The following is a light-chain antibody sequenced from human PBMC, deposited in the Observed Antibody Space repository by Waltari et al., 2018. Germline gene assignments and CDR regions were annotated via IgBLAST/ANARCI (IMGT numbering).Light chain of an antibody. CDR1: SSDSVDYDF. J-gene: IGLJ3*02. CDR3: SSYPRTGTWL. CDR2: DVT. Sequence: QSALTQPASVSGSPGQSVTISRTGTSSDSVDYDFVSWYQQHPGKAPKLIIFDVTTRPSGVSNRFSGSNAGSTASLTISGLQAEDEADYFCSSYPRTGTWLFGGGTKLTVL. V-gene: IGLV2-14*03.